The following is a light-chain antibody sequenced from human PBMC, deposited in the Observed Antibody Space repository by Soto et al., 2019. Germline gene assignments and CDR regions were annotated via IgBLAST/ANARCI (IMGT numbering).Light chain of an antibody. Sequence: EIVLTQSPDTLSLSPGERATLSCRASKSISSSYLAWYQQKPGQAPRVLIYGASIRASGIPERFSGSGSGTDFTLTISRLEPEDFAVYYCQQYGSSPPITFGQGTRLEIK. V-gene: IGKV3-20*01. CDR3: QQYGSSPPIT. J-gene: IGKJ5*01. CDR2: GAS. CDR1: KSISSSY.